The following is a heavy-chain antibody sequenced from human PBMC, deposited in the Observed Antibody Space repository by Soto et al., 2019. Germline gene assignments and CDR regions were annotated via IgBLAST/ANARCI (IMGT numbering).Heavy chain of an antibody. J-gene: IGHJ6*02. CDR3: ARDSYYTWGIYFTYYPYAMDV. CDR2: VDPTDSYS. V-gene: IGHV5-10-1*01. Sequence: PGASLKISCKGSGYSFTNYWITWVRQMPGKGLEWLGRVDPTDSYSNYSPSFQGHVTISADKSISTAYLQWSSLKASDTAMYYCARDSYYTWGIYFTYYPYAMDVWGQGTTVPVSS. CDR1: GYSFTNYW. D-gene: IGHD3-16*01.